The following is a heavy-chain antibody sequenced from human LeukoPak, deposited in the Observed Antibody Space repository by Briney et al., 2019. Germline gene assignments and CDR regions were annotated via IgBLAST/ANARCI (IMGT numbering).Heavy chain of an antibody. J-gene: IGHJ4*02. CDR1: GGSISSSSYY. CDR3: ARHDDTYYYDSSGQNFDY. CDR2: IYYSGST. V-gene: IGHV4-39*01. Sequence: SETLSLTCTVSGGSISSSSYYWGWIRQPPGKGLEWIGSIYYSGSTYYNPSLKSRVTISVDTSKNQFSLKLSSVTAADTAVYYCARHDDTYYYDSSGQNFDYWGQGTLVTVSS. D-gene: IGHD3-22*01.